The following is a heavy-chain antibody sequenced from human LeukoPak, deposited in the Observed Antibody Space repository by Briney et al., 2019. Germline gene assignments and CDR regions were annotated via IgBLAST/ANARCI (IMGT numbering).Heavy chain of an antibody. CDR2: NYPGDSAT. J-gene: IGHJ3*02. CDR3: ARHIGLVAPDGFDI. Sequence: GESLETSCTGSGSSFTYYWIGLVRPTPRKGLGWMGINYPGDSATRYSPSFPGQVTISVDKSISTAYLHWSSLKASDTVIYYCARHIGLVAPDGFDIWGQGTMVTVSS. D-gene: IGHD2-8*02. CDR1: GSSFTYYW. V-gene: IGHV5-51*01.